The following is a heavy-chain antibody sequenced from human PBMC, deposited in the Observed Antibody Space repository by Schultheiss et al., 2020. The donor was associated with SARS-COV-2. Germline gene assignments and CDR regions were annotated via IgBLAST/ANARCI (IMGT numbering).Heavy chain of an antibody. J-gene: IGHJ3*02. CDR2: ISTSGGST. CDR1: GFTFSSYS. CDR3: AKSTPAFDM. Sequence: GGSLRLSCAASGFTFSSYSMNWVRQAPGKGLEWVSTISTSGGSTYYADSVKGRFTVSRDNSKNTLYLQMNSLRVEDTAVYYCAKSTPAFDMWGQGTMVTVSS. V-gene: IGHV3-23*01. D-gene: IGHD2-2*01.